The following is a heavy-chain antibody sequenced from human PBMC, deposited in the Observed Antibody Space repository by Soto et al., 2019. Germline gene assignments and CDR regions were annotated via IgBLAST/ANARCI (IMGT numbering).Heavy chain of an antibody. J-gene: IGHJ4*02. CDR2: IWYDGSNK. CDR1: GFTFSSYG. Sequence: AGGSLRLSCAASGFTFSSYGMHWVRQAPGKGLEWVAVIWYDGSNKYYADSVKGRFTISRDNSKNTPYLQMNSLRAEDTAVYYCARGIDTYAIWSFDYWGQGTLVTVSS. CDR3: ARGIDTYAIWSFDY. V-gene: IGHV3-33*01. D-gene: IGHD2-8*01.